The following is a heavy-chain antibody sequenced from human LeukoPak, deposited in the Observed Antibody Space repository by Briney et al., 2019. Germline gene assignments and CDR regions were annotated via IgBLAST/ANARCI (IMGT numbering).Heavy chain of an antibody. D-gene: IGHD3-22*01. J-gene: IGHJ3*02. CDR2: INPNSGGT. V-gene: IGHV1-2*02. Sequence: ASAKVSCKASGYTFTGYYMHWVRQAPGQGLEWMGWINPNSGGTNYAQKFQGRVTMTRDTSISTAYMELSRLRSDDTAVYYCARAHDSSGYYSDAFDIWGQGTMVTVSS. CDR1: GYTFTGYY. CDR3: ARAHDSSGYYSDAFDI.